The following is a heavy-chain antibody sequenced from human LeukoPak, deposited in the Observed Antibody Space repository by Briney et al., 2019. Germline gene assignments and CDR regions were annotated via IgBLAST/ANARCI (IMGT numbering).Heavy chain of an antibody. D-gene: IGHD6-13*01. CDR3: AKDRAAAGLNWYFDL. CDR2: ISWNSGSI. V-gene: IGHV3-9*01. J-gene: IGHJ2*01. CDR1: GFTFDDYA. Sequence: PGRSLRLSCAASGFTFDDYAMHWVRQAPGKGLEWVSGISWNSGSIGYADSVKGRFTISRDNAKNSLYLQMNSLGAEDTALYYCAKDRAAAGLNWYFDLWGRGTLVTVSS.